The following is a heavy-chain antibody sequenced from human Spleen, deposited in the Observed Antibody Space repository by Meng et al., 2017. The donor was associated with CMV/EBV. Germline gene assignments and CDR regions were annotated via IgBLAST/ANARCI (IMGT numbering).Heavy chain of an antibody. CDR3: ASEIAGYCSSTSCYIFDY. CDR1: GFTFGDYA. D-gene: IGHD2-2*02. CDR2: IYSGGST. J-gene: IGHJ4*02. Sequence: GESLKISCTASGFTFGDYAMSWVRQAPGKGLEWVSVIYSGGSTYYADSVKGRFTISRDNSKNTLYLQMNSLRAEDTAVYYCASEIAGYCSSTSCYIFDYWGQGTLVTVSS. V-gene: IGHV3-66*02.